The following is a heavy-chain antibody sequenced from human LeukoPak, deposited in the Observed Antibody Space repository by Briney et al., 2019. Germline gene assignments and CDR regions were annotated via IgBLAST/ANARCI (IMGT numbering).Heavy chain of an antibody. J-gene: IGHJ3*02. CDR3: ARVKRSGSSSLDAFDI. CDR2: INPNSGGT. Sequence: GSSVKVSCKASGGTFTGYYMHWVRQAPGQGLEWMGRINPNSGGTNYAQKFQGRVTMTRDTSISTAYMELSRLRSDDTAVYYCARVKRSGSSSLDAFDIWGQGTMVTVSS. D-gene: IGHD3-22*01. V-gene: IGHV1-2*06. CDR1: GGTFTGYY.